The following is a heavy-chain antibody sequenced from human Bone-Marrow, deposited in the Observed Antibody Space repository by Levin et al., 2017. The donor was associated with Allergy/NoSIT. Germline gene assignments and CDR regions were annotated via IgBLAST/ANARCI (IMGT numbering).Heavy chain of an antibody. CDR1: GFSLSTTGVG. CDR3: AHRRGGYNWNDADFDY. V-gene: IGHV2-5*02. J-gene: IGHJ4*02. D-gene: IGHD1-20*01. CDR2: IYWDDDK. Sequence: VSGPTLVKPTQALALTCTFSGFSLSTTGVGVGWIRQPPGKALECLTLIYWDDDKRYSPSLKSRLTVTKDTSKNQVVLTMTNMDPMDTATYYCAHRRGGYNWNDADFDYWGQGTPVTVSS.